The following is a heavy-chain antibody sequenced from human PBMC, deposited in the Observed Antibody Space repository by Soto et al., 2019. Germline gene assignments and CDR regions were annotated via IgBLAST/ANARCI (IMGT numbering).Heavy chain of an antibody. CDR1: GGSVSSGIHY. CDR3: ARFVRSCSGTTCYTRADV. D-gene: IGHD2-2*02. J-gene: IGHJ6*02. V-gene: IGHV4-61*01. Sequence: SETLSLTCTVSGGSVSSGIHYWSWIRQPPGKRLEWLGFIYSSGSTNYNPSLKSRVTMSVDTSKNQFSLKLRSVIVADTAVYHCARFVRSCSGTTCYTRADVWGQGTTVTVSS. CDR2: IYSSGST.